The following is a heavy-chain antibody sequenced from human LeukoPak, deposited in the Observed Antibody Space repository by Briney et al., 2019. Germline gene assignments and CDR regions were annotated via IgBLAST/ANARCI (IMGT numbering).Heavy chain of an antibody. CDR2: INPNSGGT. CDR1: GYTFTGYY. V-gene: IGHV1-2*02. CDR3: ARESGYSSGWYYPTDFSNSFDI. D-gene: IGHD6-19*01. J-gene: IGHJ3*02. Sequence: ASVKVSCKASGYTFTGYYMHWVRQAPGQGLEWMGWINPNSGGTNYAQKFQGRATMTRDTSISTAYMELSRLRSDDTAVYYCARESGYSSGWYYPTDFSNSFDIWGQGTMVTVSS.